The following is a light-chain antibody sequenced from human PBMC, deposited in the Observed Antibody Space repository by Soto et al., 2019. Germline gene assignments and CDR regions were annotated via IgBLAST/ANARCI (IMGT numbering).Light chain of an antibody. CDR1: SAYSSYA. J-gene: IGLJ1*01. V-gene: IGLV4-69*02. CDR2: INGDGSH. CDR3: AAWDDSLNGRV. Sequence: QPVLTQSPSASASLGASVKLTCTLSSAYSSYAIAWHQQQPEKGPRHLMKINGDGSHSKGDGIPDRFSGSSSGAERYLTISRLQSEDEADYYCAAWDDSLNGRVFGTGTKVTVL.